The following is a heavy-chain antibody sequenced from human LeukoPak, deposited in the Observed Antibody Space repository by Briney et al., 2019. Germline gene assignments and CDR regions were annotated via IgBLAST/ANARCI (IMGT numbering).Heavy chain of an antibody. CDR3: ARLFYSSGWYVIDY. V-gene: IGHV3-23*01. D-gene: IGHD6-19*01. CDR2: ISGSGGST. CDR1: GFTFSSYA. J-gene: IGHJ4*02. Sequence: GGSLRLSCAASGFTFSSYAMSWVRQAPGKGLEWVSAISGSGGSTYYADSVKGRFTISRDNSKNTLYLQMNSLRAEDTAVYYCARLFYSSGWYVIDYWGQGTLVTVSS.